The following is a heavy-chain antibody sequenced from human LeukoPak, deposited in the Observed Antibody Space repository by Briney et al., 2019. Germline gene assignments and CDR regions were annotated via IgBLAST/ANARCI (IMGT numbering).Heavy chain of an antibody. CDR3: VRDGDYSNGLDFDY. V-gene: IGHV3-74*01. J-gene: IGHJ4*02. Sequence: PRGSLRLSCAASGFTFSSNWMHWVRQVPGKGLVWVSRINGDGNLTAYADSVKGRFTVSRDNAKNTLYLQMNSLRAEDTAVYFCVRDGDYSNGLDFDYWGQGSLVTVSS. CDR1: GFTFSSNW. CDR2: INGDGNLT. D-gene: IGHD4-11*01.